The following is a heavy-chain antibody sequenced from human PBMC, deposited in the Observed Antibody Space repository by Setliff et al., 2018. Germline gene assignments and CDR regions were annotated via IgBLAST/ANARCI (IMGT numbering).Heavy chain of an antibody. D-gene: IGHD1-26*01. CDR3: ARRMWELRSDAFDI. J-gene: IGHJ3*02. CDR2: INPSGGGT. V-gene: IGHV1-46*01. Sequence: ASVKVSCKASGYSFTNYYIHWVRQAPGQGLEWVGIINPSGGGTSYAQKFQGRVTMTRDTSTSTVYMELSSLRSEDTAVYYCARRMWELRSDAFDIWGQGTMVTVSS. CDR1: GYSFTNYY.